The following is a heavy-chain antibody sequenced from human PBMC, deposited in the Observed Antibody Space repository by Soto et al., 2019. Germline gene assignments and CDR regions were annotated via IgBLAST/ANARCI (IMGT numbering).Heavy chain of an antibody. V-gene: IGHV3-23*01. CDR2: ISRSGRGSA. CDR3: ARGRYLDSSDYWVANLPFDH. D-gene: IGHD3-22*01. CDR1: GFTFNSYV. Sequence: EVQLLESGGALVQPGGSLRLSCAASGFTFNSYVMTWVRQAPGEGLEWVSSISRSGRGSAYYADSVKGRFTISRDNSENMMFLQMNNLRDVDTALYYCARGRYLDSSDYWVANLPFDHWGLGTLVTVSS. J-gene: IGHJ4*02.